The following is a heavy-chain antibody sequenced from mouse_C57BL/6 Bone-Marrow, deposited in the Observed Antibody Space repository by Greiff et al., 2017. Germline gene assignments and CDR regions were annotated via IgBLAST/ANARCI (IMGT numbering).Heavy chain of an antibody. J-gene: IGHJ2*01. Sequence: VQLQQPGAELVKPGASVKLSCKASGYTFTSYWMQWVKQRPGQGLEWIGEIDPSDSYTNYNQKFKGKATLTVDTSSSTAYRQISSLTSEDSAGYYGARSPITTGVARDYWGQGTTLTVSS. V-gene: IGHV1-50*01. D-gene: IGHD1-1*01. CDR2: IDPSDSYT. CDR1: GYTFTSYW. CDR3: ARSPITTGVARDY.